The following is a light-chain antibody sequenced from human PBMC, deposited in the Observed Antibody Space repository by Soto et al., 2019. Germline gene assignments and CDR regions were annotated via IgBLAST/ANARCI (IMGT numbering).Light chain of an antibody. CDR1: QTISGW. CDR2: DAS. V-gene: IGKV1-5*01. CDR3: QQYYSYSEE. J-gene: IGKJ1*01. Sequence: DIQMTQSPSTLSASVGDTVTITCRASQTISGWLAWYQQRPGGAPNLLIFDASTLESGVPSRLSGSGSGTTFTLTISSLQSDDFATYYCQQYYSYSEEFGQGTNVDIK.